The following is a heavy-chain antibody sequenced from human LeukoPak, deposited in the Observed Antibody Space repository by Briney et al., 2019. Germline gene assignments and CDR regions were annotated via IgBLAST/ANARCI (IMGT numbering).Heavy chain of an antibody. J-gene: IGHJ4*02. CDR2: IYTGGST. CDR1: GFTVSSTY. D-gene: IGHD4-23*01. Sequence: GGSLRLSCAASGFTVSSTYMSWVRQAPGKGLEWVSVIYTGGSTYYADSLKGRFTISRDNSKNTLYLEMNSLRPDDTAVYYCVKDPDRWSLTPDYWGQGTLVTVSS. V-gene: IGHV3-53*01. CDR3: VKDPDRWSLTPDY.